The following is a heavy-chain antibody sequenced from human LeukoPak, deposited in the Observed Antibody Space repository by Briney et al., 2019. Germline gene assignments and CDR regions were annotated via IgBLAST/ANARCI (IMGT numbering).Heavy chain of an antibody. CDR1: GYSISSGYY. V-gene: IGHV4-38-2*01. CDR3: ARSLQWLVRGGPSWFDP. CDR2: IYHSGST. J-gene: IGHJ5*02. D-gene: IGHD6-19*01. Sequence: SETLSLTCAVSGYSISSGYYWGWIRQPPGKGLGWIGSIYHSGSTYYNPSLKSRVTISVDTSKNQFSLKLSSVTAADTAVYYCARSLQWLVRGGPSWFDPWGQGTLVTVSS.